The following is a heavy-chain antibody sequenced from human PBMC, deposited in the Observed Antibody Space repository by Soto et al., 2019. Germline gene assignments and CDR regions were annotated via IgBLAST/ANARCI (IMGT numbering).Heavy chain of an antibody. J-gene: IGHJ6*02. CDR3: ARCGGPRVVGKEARRQGXPNNYYYGMDV. CDR1: GGSISSYY. V-gene: IGHV4-59*01. Sequence: PSETLSLTCTVSGGSISSYYWSWIRQPPGKGLEWIGYIYYSGSTNYNPSLKSRVTISVDKSKNQFSLKLSSVTAADTAGYYCARCGGPRVVGKEARRQGXPNNYYYGMDVWGQGTTVTVS. D-gene: IGHD2-2*01. CDR2: IYYSGST.